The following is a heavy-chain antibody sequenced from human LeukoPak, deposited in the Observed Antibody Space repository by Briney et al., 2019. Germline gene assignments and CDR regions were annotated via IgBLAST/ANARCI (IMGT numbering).Heavy chain of an antibody. CDR3: ASPGRIEHGMDV. J-gene: IGHJ6*02. CDR1: GGTFSSYA. Sequence: ASVKVSRKASGGTFSSYAISWVRQAPGQGLEWMGRIIPIFGIANYAQKFQGRVTITADKSTSTAYTELSSLRSEDTAVYYCASPGRIEHGMDVWGQGTTVTVSS. V-gene: IGHV1-69*04. CDR2: IIPIFGIA. D-gene: IGHD5-18*01.